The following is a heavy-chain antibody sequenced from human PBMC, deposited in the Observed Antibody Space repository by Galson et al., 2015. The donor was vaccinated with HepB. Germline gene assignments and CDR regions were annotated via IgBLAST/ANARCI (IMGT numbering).Heavy chain of an antibody. CDR3: ARERHSSSRSLYDCDY. J-gene: IGHJ4*02. D-gene: IGHD6-19*01. V-gene: IGHV3-7*01. CDR2: IKQDGNEK. Sequence: SLRLSCAASGFTFSSYWMCWVRQAPGKGLEWVANIKQDGNEKYYVDSVKGRFTISRDSAKNSLFLQMNSLRAEDTAVYYCARERHSSSRSLYDCDYWGQGTLVPVSS. CDR1: GFTFSSYW.